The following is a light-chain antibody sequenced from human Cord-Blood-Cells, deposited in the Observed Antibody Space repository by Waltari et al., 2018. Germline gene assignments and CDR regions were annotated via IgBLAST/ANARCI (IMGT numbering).Light chain of an antibody. CDR2: KAS. J-gene: IGKJ2*03. CDR3: QQYNSYSYS. CDR1: QSISSW. V-gene: IGKV1-5*03. Sequence: DIQMTQSPSTLSASVGDRVTITCRASQSISSWLAWYQQKPGKAPKLLIYKASSLESWVPSRFSGSGSGTEFTLTISSLQADDFATYYCQQYNSYSYSFGQGTKLEIK.